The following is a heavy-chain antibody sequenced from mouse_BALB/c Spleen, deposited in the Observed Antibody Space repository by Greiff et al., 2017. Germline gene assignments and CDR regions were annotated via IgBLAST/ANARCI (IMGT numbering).Heavy chain of an antibody. Sequence: EVHLVESGGGLVKPGGFLKLSCAASGFTFSSYTMSWVRQTPEKRLEWVATISSGGSYTYYPDSVKGRFTISRDNAKNTLYLQMSSLKSEDTAMYYCTRDKVGFAYWGQGTLVTVSA. CDR2: ISSGGSYT. CDR3: TRDKVGFAY. J-gene: IGHJ3*01. CDR1: GFTFSSYT. V-gene: IGHV5-6-4*01.